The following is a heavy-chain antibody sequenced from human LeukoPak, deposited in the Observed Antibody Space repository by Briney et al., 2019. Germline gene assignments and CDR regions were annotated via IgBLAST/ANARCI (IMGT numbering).Heavy chain of an antibody. V-gene: IGHV3-53*01. CDR3: ARVLRDYYFDF. D-gene: IGHD3-9*01. CDR2: IYSGGNT. CDR1: GFTVSSNY. J-gene: IGHJ4*02. Sequence: PGGSLRLSCAASGFTVSSNYMSWVRQAPGKGLEWVSVIYSGGNTNYSDSVKGRFTISRDNAKNSLYLQVNSLRAEDTAVYYCARVLRDYYFDFWGQGTLVTVSS.